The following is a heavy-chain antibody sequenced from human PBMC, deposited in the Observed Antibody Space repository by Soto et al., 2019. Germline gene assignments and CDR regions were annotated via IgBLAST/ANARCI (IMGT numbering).Heavy chain of an antibody. CDR2: ISSSGDNT. CDR3: AKLPVALVTLPFDY. Sequence: PGGSLRLSCAASRFTFSSFAMSWVRQAPGKGLEWVSAISSSGDNTYYADSVKGRFTISRDNSKNTLYLQTNSLRAEDSAVYYCAKLPVALVTLPFDYWGQGTLVTVSS. D-gene: IGHD2-21*02. V-gene: IGHV3-23*01. J-gene: IGHJ4*02. CDR1: RFTFSSFA.